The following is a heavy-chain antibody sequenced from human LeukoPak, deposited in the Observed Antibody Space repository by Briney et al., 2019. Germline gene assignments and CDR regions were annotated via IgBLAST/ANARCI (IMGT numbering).Heavy chain of an antibody. D-gene: IGHD3-10*01. Sequence: SVKVSCKASGGTFSSYAISWVRQAPGQGLEWMGGIIPIFGTANYAQKFQGRVTMTRDTSTSTVYMELSSLRSEDTAVYYCAKDSSGNYYNFYYFDYWGQGTLVTVSS. CDR1: GGTFSSYA. V-gene: IGHV1-69*05. CDR3: AKDSSGNYYNFYYFDY. J-gene: IGHJ4*02. CDR2: IIPIFGTA.